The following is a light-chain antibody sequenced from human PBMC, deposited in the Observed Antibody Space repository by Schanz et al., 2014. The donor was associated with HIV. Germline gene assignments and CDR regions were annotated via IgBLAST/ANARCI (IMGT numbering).Light chain of an antibody. CDR2: DVR. V-gene: IGLV2-14*02. Sequence: QSALTQPASVSGSPGQSITISCTGTSSDIGSYNLVSWYQQHPGKAPKLMIYDVRHRPSGISNRFSGSKSGNTASLTISGLQAEDEADYYCSSCTTSNTLVFGGGTKLTVL. J-gene: IGLJ3*02. CDR3: SSCTTSNTLV. CDR1: SSDIGSYNL.